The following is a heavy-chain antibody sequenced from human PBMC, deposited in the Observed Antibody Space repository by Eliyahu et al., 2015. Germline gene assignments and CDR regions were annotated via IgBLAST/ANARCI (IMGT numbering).Heavy chain of an antibody. CDR1: GITVXSNY. CDR3: ARTTIFGVVIMYFDH. J-gene: IGHJ4*02. V-gene: IGHV3-66*01. D-gene: IGHD3-3*01. Sequence: EVQLVESGGGLVQPGGSLRLSCAASGITVXSNYMSWVRQAPGKGLEWVSVIYSGGGTFYADSVKGRFTISRENSKNTMYLQMNSLRAEDTAVYYCARTTIFGVVIMYFDHWGQGTLVSVSS. CDR2: IYSGGGT.